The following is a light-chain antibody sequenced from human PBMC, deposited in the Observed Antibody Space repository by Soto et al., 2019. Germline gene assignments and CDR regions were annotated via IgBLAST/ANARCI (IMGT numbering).Light chain of an antibody. Sequence: QSALTQPPSASGSPGQPVTISCTGSSSDVGGYEYVSWYQQHPGKAPKLLIYEVTKRPSGVPDRFSGSKSGNTASLTVSGLQAEDEADYYCQSYDTSLSAYVFGTGTKLTVL. CDR1: SSDVGGYEY. CDR2: EVT. CDR3: QSYDTSLSAYV. J-gene: IGLJ1*01. V-gene: IGLV2-8*01.